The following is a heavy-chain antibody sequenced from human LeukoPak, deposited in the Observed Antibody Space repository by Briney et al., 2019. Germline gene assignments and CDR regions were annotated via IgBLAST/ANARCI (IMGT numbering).Heavy chain of an antibody. D-gene: IGHD5-12*01. J-gene: IGHJ4*02. CDR1: GFIFSSYA. V-gene: IGHV3-23*01. Sequence: GGSLRLSCVASGFIFSSYAMTWVRQTPGKGLEWVSGISGRADSTYYADSVKGRFTISRDNSKNTLYLQMKSLRADDTAVYYCAKLTVATFRSLFDSWGQGTLVAVSS. CDR3: AKLTVATFRSLFDS. CDR2: ISGRADST.